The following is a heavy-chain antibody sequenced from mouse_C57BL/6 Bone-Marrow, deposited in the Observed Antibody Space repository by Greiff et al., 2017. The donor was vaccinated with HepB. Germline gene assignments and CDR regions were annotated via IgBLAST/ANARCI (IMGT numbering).Heavy chain of an antibody. D-gene: IGHD4-1*01. CDR2: IHPNSGST. Sequence: QVHVKQSGAELVKPGASVKLSCKASGYTFTSYWMHWVKQRPGQGLEWIGMIHPNSGSTNYNEKFKSKATLTVDKSSSTAYMQLSSLTSEDSAVYYCARGGLGKGYWGQGTLVTVSA. V-gene: IGHV1-64*01. CDR3: ARGGLGKGY. J-gene: IGHJ3*01. CDR1: GYTFTSYW.